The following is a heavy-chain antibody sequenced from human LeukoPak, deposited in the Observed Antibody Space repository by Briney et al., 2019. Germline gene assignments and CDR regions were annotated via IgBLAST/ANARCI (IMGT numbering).Heavy chain of an antibody. CDR3: AKERTYGDYAWYFDL. V-gene: IGHV3-74*01. D-gene: IGHD4-17*01. Sequence: GGSLRLSCAASGLTFNRYWMHWVRQAPGKGLVWVSRVNGDGSSTSYADSVKGRFTISRDNAKNTLYLQMNSLRAEDTAVYYCAKERTYGDYAWYFDLWGRGTLVTVSS. CDR1: GLTFNRYW. J-gene: IGHJ2*01. CDR2: VNGDGSST.